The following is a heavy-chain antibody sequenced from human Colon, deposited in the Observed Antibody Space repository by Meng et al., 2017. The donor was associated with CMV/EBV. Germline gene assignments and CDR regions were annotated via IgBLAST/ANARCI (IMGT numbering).Heavy chain of an antibody. D-gene: IGHD4-17*01. CDR3: AGVAYDYGDRHFAY. Sequence: GGSLRLSCTASGFTFSRYTMNWVRQAPGKGLEWVSSISSTGSFIQYADSVEGRFTISRDNAKTSVYLQMNSLRAEDTAVYYCAGVAYDYGDRHFAYWGQGALVTVSS. J-gene: IGHJ4*02. CDR2: ISSTGSFI. CDR1: GFTFSRYT. V-gene: IGHV3-21*01.